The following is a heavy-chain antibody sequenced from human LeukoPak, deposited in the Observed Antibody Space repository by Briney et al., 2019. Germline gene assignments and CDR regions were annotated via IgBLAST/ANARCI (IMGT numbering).Heavy chain of an antibody. V-gene: IGHV1-2*02. J-gene: IGHJ3*02. CDR3: AREGRGWAFDI. D-gene: IGHD2-15*01. CDR2: INPNSGGT. Sequence: GASVKVSCKASGYTFTGYYIRWVRQAPGQGLEWMGWINPNSGGTNYAQRFQGGVTMTRDTSISTAYMELSRLRSDDTAVYYCAREGRGWAFDIWGQGTMVTVSS. CDR1: GYTFTGYY.